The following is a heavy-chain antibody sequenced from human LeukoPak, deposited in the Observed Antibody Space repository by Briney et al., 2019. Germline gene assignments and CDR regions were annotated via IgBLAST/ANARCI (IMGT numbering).Heavy chain of an antibody. CDR2: MSGSGSST. CDR1: GFTFKTYA. J-gene: IGHJ4*02. CDR3: AKEAQGLVRGGIYFDF. D-gene: IGHD6-19*01. Sequence: PGGSLRLSCAASGFTFKTYAMNWVRQVTGKGPEWVSSMSGSGSSTDYADSVKGRFTISRDNSKNTLYLQMNSLRAEDTALYYCAKEAQGLVRGGIYFDFWGQGSLVTVSP. V-gene: IGHV3-23*01.